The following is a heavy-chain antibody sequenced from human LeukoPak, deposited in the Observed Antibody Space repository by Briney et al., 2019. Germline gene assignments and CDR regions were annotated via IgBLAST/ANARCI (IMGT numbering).Heavy chain of an antibody. CDR1: GYTFTGYY. V-gene: IGHV1-2*02. CDR2: NNPNRGGT. D-gene: IGHD4-11*01. Sequence: ASLKASCTPSGYTFTGYYIHWVRPAPGQGLEWRGWNNPNRGGTNYAQKFQGRVTMTRAPPSSTAYMELSRLTSDDTVVYYCARDAIVRDYSNSDYWGQGTLVTVSS. CDR3: ARDAIVRDYSNSDY. J-gene: IGHJ4*02.